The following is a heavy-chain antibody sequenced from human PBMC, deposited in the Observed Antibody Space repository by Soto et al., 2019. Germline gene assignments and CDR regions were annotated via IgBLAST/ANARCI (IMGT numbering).Heavy chain of an antibody. V-gene: IGHV4-30-4*01. D-gene: IGHD3-9*01. CDR2: IYYSGST. Sequence: PSETLSLTCTVSGGSISSGDYYWSWIRQPPGKGLEWIGYIYYSGSTYYNPSLKSRVTISVDTSKNQFSLKLGSVTAADTVVYYCARAYYDILTGYAGGNGMDVWGQGTTVTVSS. CDR1: GGSISSGDYY. J-gene: IGHJ6*02. CDR3: ARAYYDILTGYAGGNGMDV.